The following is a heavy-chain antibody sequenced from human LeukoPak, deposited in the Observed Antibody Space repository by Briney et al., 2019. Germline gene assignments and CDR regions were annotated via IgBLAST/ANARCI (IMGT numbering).Heavy chain of an antibody. J-gene: IGHJ3*02. CDR1: GYSFTSYW. V-gene: IGHV5-51*01. CDR3: ARRYYDFWSGYVDAFDI. Sequence: GESLKISCKGSGYSFTSYWIGWVRQMPGKGLEWMGIIYPGDSDTRYSPSFQGQVTISADKSISTAYLQWSSLKASDTAMYYCARRYYDFWSGYVDAFDIWGQGTMVTVSS. D-gene: IGHD3-3*01. CDR2: IYPGDSDT.